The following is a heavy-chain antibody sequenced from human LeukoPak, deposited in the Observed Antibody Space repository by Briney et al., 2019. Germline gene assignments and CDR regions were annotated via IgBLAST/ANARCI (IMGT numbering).Heavy chain of an antibody. D-gene: IGHD5-24*01. V-gene: IGHV3-21*01. J-gene: IGHJ4*02. CDR3: ARWEGDGYNSLDY. CDR2: ISSSSSYI. CDR1: GFTFSSYS. Sequence: GGSLRLSCAASGFTFSSYSMTWVRQAPGKGLEWVSSISSSSSYIYYADSVKGRFTISRHNAKNSLYLQMNSLRAEDTAVYYCARWEGDGYNSLDYWGQGTLVTVSS.